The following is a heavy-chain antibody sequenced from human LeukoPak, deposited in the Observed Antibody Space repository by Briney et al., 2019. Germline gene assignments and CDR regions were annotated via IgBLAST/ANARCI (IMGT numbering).Heavy chain of an antibody. J-gene: IGHJ1*01. V-gene: IGHV4-34*01. D-gene: IGHD3-10*01. CDR1: GGSLSDYY. CDR2: INDSGRS. Sequence: SETLSLTCVLHGGSLSDYYWSWIRQPPGGRPEWIGEINDSGRSNYSPSLKSRVTIDVDTSKNQISLTLTSVTAADTAVYYCVRGRLWFGLFDRWGQGTLVTVSS. CDR3: VRGRLWFGLFDR.